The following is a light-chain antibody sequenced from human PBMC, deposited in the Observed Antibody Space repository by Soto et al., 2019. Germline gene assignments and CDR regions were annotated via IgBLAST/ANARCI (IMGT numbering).Light chain of an antibody. CDR3: QQQHGSTIT. CDR1: QGIDTS. Sequence: ILLTQSPSSLSASAGDRVTITCRASQGIDTSLAWYQKKPGKDPKMLIYAASNFQSGVPSRFSGSGSGTHFNLTISRLQTEDFATYECQQQHGSTITFGQGTQLEIK. J-gene: IGKJ5*01. CDR2: AAS. V-gene: IGKV1-9*01.